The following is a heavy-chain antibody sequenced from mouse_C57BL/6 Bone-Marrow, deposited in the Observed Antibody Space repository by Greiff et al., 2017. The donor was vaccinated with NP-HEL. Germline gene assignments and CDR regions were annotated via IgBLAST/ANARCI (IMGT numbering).Heavy chain of an antibody. V-gene: IGHV5-9-1*02. CDR3: TREDYRRDYFDY. CDR2: ISSGGDYI. CDR1: GFTFSSYA. Sequence: EVQLVESGEGLVKPGGSLKLSCAASGFTFSSYAMSWVRQTPEKRLEWVAYISSGGDYIYYADTLKGRFTISRDNSRNTLYLQMSSLKSEDTAMYYCTREDYRRDYFDYWGQGTTLTVSS. D-gene: IGHD2-4*01. J-gene: IGHJ2*01.